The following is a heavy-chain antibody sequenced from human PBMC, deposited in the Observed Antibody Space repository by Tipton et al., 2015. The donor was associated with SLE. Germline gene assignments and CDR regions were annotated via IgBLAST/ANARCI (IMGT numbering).Heavy chain of an antibody. Sequence: PLRLSCAASGFTFSNYAMSWVRQAPGKGLEWVSVFYSAGSTYYADSVKGRFTISRDNSKNTLYLQMNSLRPEDTAVYYCAKDWGTGDVYYFQHWGQGTLVTVSS. J-gene: IGHJ1*01. CDR1: GFTFSNYA. CDR3: AKDWGTGDVYYFQH. D-gene: IGHD2-8*02. CDR2: FYSAGST. V-gene: IGHV3-23*03.